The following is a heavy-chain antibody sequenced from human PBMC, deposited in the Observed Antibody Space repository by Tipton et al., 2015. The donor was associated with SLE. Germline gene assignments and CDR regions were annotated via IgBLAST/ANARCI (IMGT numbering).Heavy chain of an antibody. D-gene: IGHD2-8*01. J-gene: IGHJ4*02. CDR1: GFTVSSNY. CDR3: AANSDIVLKAFDY. V-gene: IGHV3-53*04. CDR2: IYSGGST. Sequence: GSLRLSCAASGFTVSSNYMSWVRQAPGKGLEWVSVIYSGGSTYHADSVKGRFTISRHNSKNPLYLQMNSLRAEDTAVYYCAANSDIVLKAFDYWGQGTLVTVSS.